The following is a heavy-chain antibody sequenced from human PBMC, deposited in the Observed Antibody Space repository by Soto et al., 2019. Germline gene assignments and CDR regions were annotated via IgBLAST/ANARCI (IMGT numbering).Heavy chain of an antibody. D-gene: IGHD3-22*01. CDR2: ISAYNGNT. J-gene: IGHJ6*02. V-gene: IGHV1-18*01. CDR1: GYTFTSYG. Sequence: QVQLVQSGAEVKKPGASVKVSCKASGYTFTSYGISWVRQAPGQGLEWMGWISAYNGNTNYAQKLQGRVTMTTDTARSTDYMEGRGLRSADTAVYYCARGGRRDSSGYYLPFSGMDVWGQGATVTVSS. CDR3: ARGGRRDSSGYYLPFSGMDV.